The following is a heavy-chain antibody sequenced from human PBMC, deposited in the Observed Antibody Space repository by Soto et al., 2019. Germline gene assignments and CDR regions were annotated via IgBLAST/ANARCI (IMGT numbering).Heavy chain of an antibody. Sequence: GGSLRLSCAGSGFTFSNYAMSWVRQAPGTGLEWVSGIGASGAGTYYADSVKGRFTISRDNSKYTLHLQMNSLRAEDTAVYYCALRKTGSYFDYWGQGTLVTVSS. V-gene: IGHV3-23*01. CDR1: GFTFSNYA. CDR2: IGASGAGT. D-gene: IGHD1-26*01. J-gene: IGHJ4*02. CDR3: ALRKTGSYFDY.